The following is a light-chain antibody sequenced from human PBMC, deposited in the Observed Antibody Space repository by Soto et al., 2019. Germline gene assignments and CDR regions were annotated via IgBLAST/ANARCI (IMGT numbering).Light chain of an antibody. CDR1: RGHSSYA. Sequence: QPVLTQSPSASASLGASVKLTCTLSRGHSSYAIAWHQQQPEKGPRYLMRVNSDGRHIKGDGIPDRFSGSSSGAERYLTISSLQSEDEADYYCQTWGTGTVVFGGGTKLTVL. CDR3: QTWGTGTVV. CDR2: VNSDGRH. V-gene: IGLV4-69*01. J-gene: IGLJ2*01.